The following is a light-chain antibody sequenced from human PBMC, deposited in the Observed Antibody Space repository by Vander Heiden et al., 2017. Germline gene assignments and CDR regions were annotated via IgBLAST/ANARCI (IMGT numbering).Light chain of an antibody. CDR1: QSVNSY. V-gene: IGKV3-11*01. CDR2: DAS. J-gene: IGKJ3*01. CDR3: QQRSNWPPFT. Sequence: EIVLTQSPATLSLSPGDIASLSCRASQSVNSYLAWYQQKPGQAPRLLIYDASNRATGIPARFSGSGSGTDFTLNISSLEPEDFAVYYCQQRSNWPPFTFGPGTKVDIK.